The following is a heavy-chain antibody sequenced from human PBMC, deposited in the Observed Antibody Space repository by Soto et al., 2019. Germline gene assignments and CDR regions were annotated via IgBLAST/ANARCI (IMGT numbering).Heavy chain of an antibody. D-gene: IGHD2-2*01. CDR1: GFTFSSYS. J-gene: IGHJ4*02. V-gene: IGHV3-21*01. CDR2: ISSSSSYI. CDR3: ARGPHPAAAIYYFDY. Sequence: PGGSLRLSCAASGFTFSSYSMNWVRQAPGKGLEWVSSISSSSSYIYYADSVKGRFTISRDNAKNSLYLQMNSLRAEDTAVYYCARGPHPAAAIYYFDYWGQGTLVTVSS.